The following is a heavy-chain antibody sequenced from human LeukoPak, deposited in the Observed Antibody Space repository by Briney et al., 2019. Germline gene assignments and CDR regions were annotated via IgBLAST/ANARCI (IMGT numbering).Heavy chain of an antibody. CDR2: FDPEDGET. D-gene: IGHD2-2*01. CDR1: GYTLTELS. CDR3: ATVPDIVVVPAARKLGFDP. Sequence: ASVKVSCKVSGYTLTELSMHWGRQAPGKGLVWMGGFDPEDGETIYAQKFQGRVTMTEDTSTDTAYMELSSLRSEDTAVYYCATVPDIVVVPAARKLGFDPWGQGTLVTVSS. J-gene: IGHJ5*02. V-gene: IGHV1-24*01.